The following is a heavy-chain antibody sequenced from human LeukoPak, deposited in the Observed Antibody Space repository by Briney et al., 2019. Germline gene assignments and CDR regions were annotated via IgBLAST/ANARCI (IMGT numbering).Heavy chain of an antibody. V-gene: IGHV1-69*04. CDR2: IIPILGIA. Sequence: SVEVSCKASGGTFSSYAISWVRQAPGQGLEWMGRIIPILGIANYAQKFQGRVTITADKSTSTAYMELSSLRSEDTAVYYCAREAIRLRLGELSLLGYFDYWGQGTLVTVSS. CDR1: GGTFSSYA. J-gene: IGHJ4*02. CDR3: AREAIRLRLGELSLLGYFDY. D-gene: IGHD3-16*02.